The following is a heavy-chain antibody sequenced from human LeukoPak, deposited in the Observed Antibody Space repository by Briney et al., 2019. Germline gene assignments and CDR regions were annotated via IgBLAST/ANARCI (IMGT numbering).Heavy chain of an antibody. CDR1: GYTLTELS. CDR2: FDPEDGET. V-gene: IGHV1-24*01. Sequence: ASVKVSCKVSGYTLTELSMHWLRQAPGNGLDWMGGFDPEDGETIYAQKFQGRVTMTEDTSTDTAYMELSSLRSEDTAVYYCATDIVVVVADKALDYWGQGTLVTVSS. CDR3: ATDIVVVVADKALDY. J-gene: IGHJ4*02. D-gene: IGHD2-15*01.